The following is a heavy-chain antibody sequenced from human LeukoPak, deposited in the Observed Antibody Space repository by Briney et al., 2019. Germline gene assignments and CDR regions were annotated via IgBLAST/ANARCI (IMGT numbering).Heavy chain of an antibody. CDR1: GFTFAVYN. CDR2: IRSKTNDGTT. D-gene: IGHD3-10*02. Sequence: PGRPLRLSCTASGFTFAVYNMNWVRQAPGKGLVWVGYIRSKTNDGTTDYVEYVKGRFATSRDDSKSIDYLEMTSLKSEDTAVYYCSRCQQYPYGREFDYWGQGTLVTVSS. CDR3: SRCQQYPYGREFDY. V-gene: IGHV3-49*04. J-gene: IGHJ4*02.